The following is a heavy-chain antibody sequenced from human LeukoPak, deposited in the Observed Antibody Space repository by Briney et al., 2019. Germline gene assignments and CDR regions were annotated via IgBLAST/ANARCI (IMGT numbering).Heavy chain of an antibody. Sequence: ASVKVSCKASGYTFTSYDINWVRQATGQGLEWMGWMNPNSGNTGYAQKFQGRVTITRNTSISTAYMELSSLRSEDTAVYYCARGFQGYDFWSGYPLSINWFDPWGQGTLVTVSS. CDR1: GYTFTSYD. D-gene: IGHD3-3*01. CDR2: MNPNSGNT. V-gene: IGHV1-8*03. CDR3: ARGFQGYDFWSGYPLSINWFDP. J-gene: IGHJ5*02.